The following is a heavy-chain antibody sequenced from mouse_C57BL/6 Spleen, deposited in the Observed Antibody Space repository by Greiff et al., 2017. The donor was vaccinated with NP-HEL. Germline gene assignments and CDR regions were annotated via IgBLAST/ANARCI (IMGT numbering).Heavy chain of an antibody. Sequence: EVQLQQSGPELVKPGASVKISCKASGYTFTDYYMNWVKQSHGKSLEWIGDINPNNGGTSYNQKFKGKATLTVDKSSSTAYMELRSLTSEDSAVYYCARWRLLLPYYYAMDYWGQGTSVTVSS. CDR1: GYTFTDYY. J-gene: IGHJ4*01. V-gene: IGHV1-26*01. D-gene: IGHD2-3*01. CDR3: ARWRLLLPYYYAMDY. CDR2: INPNNGGT.